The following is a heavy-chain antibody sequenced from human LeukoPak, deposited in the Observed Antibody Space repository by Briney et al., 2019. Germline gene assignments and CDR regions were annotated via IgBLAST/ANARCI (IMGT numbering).Heavy chain of an antibody. CDR3: GKRVGEDIHPWSLGAIFDY. D-gene: IGHD5-18*01. CDR2: ISGGGVYT. CDR1: GFTFSSYA. V-gene: IGHV3-23*01. J-gene: IGHJ4*02. Sequence: GGSLRLSCAASGFTFSSYAMSWVRQAPGKGPEWVSAISGGGVYTYYADSVKGRFTISRDNSKNTVYLQMNSLRAEDTAVYSCGKRVGEDIHPWSLGAIFDYWGQGTLVTVSS.